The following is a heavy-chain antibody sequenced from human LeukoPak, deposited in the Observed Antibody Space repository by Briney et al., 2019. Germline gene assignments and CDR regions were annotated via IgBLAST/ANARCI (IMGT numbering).Heavy chain of an antibody. CDR3: GAYCGGDCYASDAFDI. D-gene: IGHD2-21*01. Sequence: GGSLRLSCAASGFTFSSYGMHWVRQAPGKGLEWVAFIRYDGSNKYYADSVKGRFTISRDNSKNTLCLQMNSLRAEDTAVYYCGAYCGGDCYASDAFDIWGQGTMVTVSS. J-gene: IGHJ3*02. CDR1: GFTFSSYG. CDR2: IRYDGSNK. V-gene: IGHV3-30*02.